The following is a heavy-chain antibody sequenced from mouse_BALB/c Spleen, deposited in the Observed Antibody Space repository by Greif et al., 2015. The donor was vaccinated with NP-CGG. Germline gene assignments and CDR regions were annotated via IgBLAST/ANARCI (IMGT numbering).Heavy chain of an antibody. CDR3: ARRPYGNYYAMDY. J-gene: IGHJ4*01. CDR1: GYTFTDYY. V-gene: IGHV1-77*01. Sequence: QVQLQQSGAALARPGASVKLSCKASGYTFTDYYINWVKQRTGQGLEWIGEIYPGSGNTYYNEKFKGKATLTADKSSSTAYMQLSSLTSEGSAVYFCARRPYGNYYAMDYWGQGTSVTVSS. CDR2: IYPGSGNT. D-gene: IGHD2-10*02.